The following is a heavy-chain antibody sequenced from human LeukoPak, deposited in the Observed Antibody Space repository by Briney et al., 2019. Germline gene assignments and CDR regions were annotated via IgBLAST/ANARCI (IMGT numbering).Heavy chain of an antibody. J-gene: IGHJ6*03. CDR3: ARSYRTYYYYYMDV. CDR1: GGTFSSNA. CDR2: IIPIFGTA. D-gene: IGHD1-26*01. V-gene: IGHV1-69*01. Sequence: SVKVSCKASGGTFSSNAISWVRQAPGQGLEWMGGIIPIFGTANYAQKFQGRVTITADESTSTAYMELSSLISEDTAVYYCARSYRTYYYYYMDVWGKGTTVTISS.